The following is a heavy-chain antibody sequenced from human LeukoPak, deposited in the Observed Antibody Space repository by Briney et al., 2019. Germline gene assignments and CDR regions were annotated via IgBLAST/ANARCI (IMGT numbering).Heavy chain of an antibody. CDR1: GGSISSYY. V-gene: IGHV4-4*07. J-gene: IGHJ6*02. CDR2: IYTSGST. CDR3: ARDSSGWYEGYYYYCMDV. Sequence: SETLSLTCTVSGGSISSYYWSWIRQPAGKGLEWIGRIYTSGSTNYNPSLKSRVTMSVDTSKNQFSLKLSSVTAADTAVYYCARDSSGWYEGYYYYCMDVWGQGTTVTVSS. D-gene: IGHD6-19*01.